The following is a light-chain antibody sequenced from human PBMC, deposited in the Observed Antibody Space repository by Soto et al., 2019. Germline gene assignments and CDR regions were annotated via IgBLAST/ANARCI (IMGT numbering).Light chain of an antibody. CDR2: KAS. Sequence: DIQMTQSPSTLSGSVGDRVTITCRASQTISSWLAWYQQKPGKAPKLLIYKASTLKSGVPSRFSGSGSGTEFNLNSSTLQPDDFATYYCQHYNSYSEAFGQGTKVELK. V-gene: IGKV1-5*03. J-gene: IGKJ1*01. CDR1: QTISSW. CDR3: QHYNSYSEA.